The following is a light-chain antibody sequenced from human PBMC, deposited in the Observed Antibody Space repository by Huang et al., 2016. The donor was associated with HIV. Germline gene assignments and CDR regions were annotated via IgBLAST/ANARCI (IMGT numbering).Light chain of an antibody. V-gene: IGKV3D-20*01. J-gene: IGKJ2*01. CDR2: VAH. CDR3: QQYSTSSYT. CDR1: QSVSNNY. Sequence: IVLTQSPATLSLSPGERAPLTCGASQSVSNNYLAWYQQKPGLAPRLLIYVAHVRATGIPDRFSGSGSGTDFTLTISRLEPEDFAMYYCQQYSTSSYTFGQGTKVDI.